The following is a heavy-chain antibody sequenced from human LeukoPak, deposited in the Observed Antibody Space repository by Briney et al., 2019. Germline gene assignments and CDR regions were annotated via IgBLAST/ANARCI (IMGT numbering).Heavy chain of an antibody. V-gene: IGHV3-30*18. CDR3: AKRSNSYYYGSGIHAFDI. Sequence: GGSLRLSCAASGFTFSSYAMSWVRQAPGKGLEWVAVISYDGSNKYYADSVKGRFTISRDNSKNTLYLQMNSLRAEDTAVYYCAKRSNSYYYGSGIHAFDIWGQGTMVTVSS. CDR2: ISYDGSNK. D-gene: IGHD3-10*01. CDR1: GFTFSSYA. J-gene: IGHJ3*02.